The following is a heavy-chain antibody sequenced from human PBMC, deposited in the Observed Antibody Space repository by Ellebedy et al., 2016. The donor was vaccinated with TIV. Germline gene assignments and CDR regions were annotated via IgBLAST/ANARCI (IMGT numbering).Heavy chain of an antibody. CDR2: IYYSGST. J-gene: IGHJ5*02. CDR3: ARLNRGFDP. D-gene: IGHD1-14*01. CDR1: GDSISSYY. V-gene: IGHV4-59*08. Sequence: MPLETLSLTCTVSGDSISSYYWSWIRQPPGKGLEWFGYIYYSGSTNYNPSLKSRVTISVDTSKNQFSLKLSSVTAADTAVYYCARLNRGFDPWGQGTLVTVSS.